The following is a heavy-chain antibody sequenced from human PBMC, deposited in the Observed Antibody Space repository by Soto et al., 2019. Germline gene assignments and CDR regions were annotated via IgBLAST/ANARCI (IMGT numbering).Heavy chain of an antibody. V-gene: IGHV4-31*03. CDR1: GGSISSGGYY. CDR2: ISYSGST. J-gene: IGHJ4*02. D-gene: IGHD6-13*01. CDR3: ARGGIAASAPPDY. Sequence: QVQLQESGPGLVKPSQTLSLTCTVSGGSISSGGYYWSWIRQHPGKALEWIGDISYSGSTYYNPSLKSRVNISVDTSKNQFSLKLSSVTAADTAVYYCARGGIAASAPPDYWGQGTLVTVSS.